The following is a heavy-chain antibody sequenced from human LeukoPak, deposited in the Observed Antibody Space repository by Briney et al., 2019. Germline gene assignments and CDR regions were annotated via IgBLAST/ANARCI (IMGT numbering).Heavy chain of an antibody. Sequence: GGSLRLSCAASGFTFSSYSMSWVRQAPGKGLEWVSAISGSADSTYYADSVKGRFTISRDNSKNTLFLQMNTLRAEDTAVYYCAKDQLQYQLHIGEGSDYYYMDVWGKGTTVTVSS. J-gene: IGHJ6*03. D-gene: IGHD2-2*01. CDR1: GFTFSSYS. V-gene: IGHV3-23*01. CDR3: AKDQLQYQLHIGEGSDYYYMDV. CDR2: ISGSADST.